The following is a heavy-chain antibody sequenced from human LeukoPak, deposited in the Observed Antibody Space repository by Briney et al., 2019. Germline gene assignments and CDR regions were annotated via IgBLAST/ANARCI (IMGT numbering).Heavy chain of an antibody. V-gene: IGHV3-21*01. CDR3: ARGDTYGL. D-gene: IGHD5-18*01. CDR1: GFSFSSHK. Sequence: GGSLRLSCAASGFSFSSHKTNWVRQAPGKGLEWVSSITSSSSDIYYADSVKGRFTISRDNAKKSLYLQLNSLRAEDTAVYYCARGDTYGLWGQGTLVTVSS. J-gene: IGHJ4*02. CDR2: ITSSSSDI.